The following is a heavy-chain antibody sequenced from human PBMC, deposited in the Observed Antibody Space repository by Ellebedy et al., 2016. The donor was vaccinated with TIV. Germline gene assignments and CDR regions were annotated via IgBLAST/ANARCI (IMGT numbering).Heavy chain of an antibody. V-gene: IGHV1-69*13. D-gene: IGHD6-6*01. Sequence: SVKVSXXASGGTFSSYAISWVRQAPGQGLEWMGGIIPIFGTANYAQKFQGRVTITADESTSTAYMELSSLRSEDTAVYYCARDLKSIAARGSGYYYYYMDVWGKGTTVTVSS. CDR3: ARDLKSIAARGSGYYYYYMDV. CDR2: IIPIFGTA. J-gene: IGHJ6*03. CDR1: GGTFSSYA.